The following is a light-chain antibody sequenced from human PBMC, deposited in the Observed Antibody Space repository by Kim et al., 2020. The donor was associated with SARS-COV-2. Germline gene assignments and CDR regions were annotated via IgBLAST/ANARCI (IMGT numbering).Light chain of an antibody. CDR2: WAS. J-gene: IGKJ2*03. CDR1: QSVLYSSNNKIY. V-gene: IGKV4-1*01. CDR3: QQYYSTQYS. Sequence: STINCKPRQSVLYSSNNKIYLSVYPQNPGQPPELLIYWASTRESGVPDRFRGSVSGTDFTLTISSLQAEDVAVYYCQQYYSTQYSFGQGTKLEI.